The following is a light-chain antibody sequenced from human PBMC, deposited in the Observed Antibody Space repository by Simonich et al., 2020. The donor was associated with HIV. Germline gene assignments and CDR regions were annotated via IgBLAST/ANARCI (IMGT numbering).Light chain of an antibody. CDR1: QSISIY. Sequence: ELVLTQSPATLSLSPGERATLSCRASQSISIYLAWYPQKPGQAPRLLIYGVSTRAPGIPARFSGSGSGTEFTLTISSLQSEDFAVYYCQQYNNWPPQYTFGQGTKLEIK. V-gene: IGKV3D-15*01. CDR2: GVS. J-gene: IGKJ2*01. CDR3: QQYNNWPPQYT.